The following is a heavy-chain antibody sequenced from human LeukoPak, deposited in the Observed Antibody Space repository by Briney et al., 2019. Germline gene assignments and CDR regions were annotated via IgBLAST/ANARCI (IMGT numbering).Heavy chain of an antibody. CDR1: GFSFTSYG. D-gene: IGHD3-10*01. V-gene: IGHV3-30*03. J-gene: IGHJ4*02. Sequence: GTSLRLSCAASGFSFTSYGMHWVRQAPGKGLEWVALITYDGYYRYYSDSVKGRFTISSDTSKNTLYLQMNSLRAEDTAVYYCARDLSPVVRASPMGYWGQGTLVTVSS. CDR2: ITYDGYYR. CDR3: ARDLSPVVRASPMGY.